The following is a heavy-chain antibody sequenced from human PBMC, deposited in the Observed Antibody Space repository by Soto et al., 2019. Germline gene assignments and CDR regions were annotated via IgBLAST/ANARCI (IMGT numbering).Heavy chain of an antibody. Sequence: QIQLQESGPGLVKPSQTLSLTCTVSGGSISSGGYYWNWIRHHPGKGLEWIGYIHYTGRTFYNPSLKSRITISVDTSQNKCSLTLSSVTAADTAVYFCAREEGAVTTGGYYYYYCIDVWGQGTTVTVSS. CDR1: GGSISSGGYY. CDR3: AREEGAVTTGGYYYYYCIDV. J-gene: IGHJ6*02. D-gene: IGHD4-17*01. CDR2: IHYTGRT. V-gene: IGHV4-31*03.